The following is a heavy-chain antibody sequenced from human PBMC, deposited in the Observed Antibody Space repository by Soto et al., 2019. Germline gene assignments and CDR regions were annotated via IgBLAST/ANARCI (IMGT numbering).Heavy chain of an antibody. CDR3: AKGSSASRPYYFDY. CDR1: GFTLGTYV. J-gene: IGHJ4*02. CDR2: ISGSGDST. D-gene: IGHD6-19*01. V-gene: IGHV3-23*01. Sequence: EVQLLESGGGLVQPGGSLRLSCVASGFTLGTYVMSWVRQAPGKGLDWVSAISGSGDSTYYADSVKGRFTISRDNSKTTLYLQMNTVRADDTAVYFCAKGSSASRPYYFDYWGQGSLVTVSS.